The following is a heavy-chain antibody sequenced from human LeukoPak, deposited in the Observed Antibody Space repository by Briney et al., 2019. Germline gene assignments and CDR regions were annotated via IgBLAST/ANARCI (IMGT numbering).Heavy chain of an antibody. J-gene: IGHJ6*03. CDR3: ARAGGDSGSYYYYYYYYYMDV. CDR2: IYYSGST. D-gene: IGHD1-26*01. CDR1: GGSISSYY. Sequence: SETLSLTCTVSGGSISSYYWSWIRQPPGKGLEWIGYIYYSGSTNYNPSLKSRVTISVDTSKNQFSLKLSSVTAADTAVYYCARAGGDSGSYYYYYYYYYMDVWGKGTTVTVSS. V-gene: IGHV4-59*01.